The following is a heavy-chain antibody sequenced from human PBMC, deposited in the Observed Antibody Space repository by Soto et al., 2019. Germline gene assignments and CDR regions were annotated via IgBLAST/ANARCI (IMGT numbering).Heavy chain of an antibody. D-gene: IGHD6-19*01. CDR2: FDPEDGET. Sequence: ASVKVSCKVSGYTLTELSMHWVRQAPGKGLEWMGGFDPEDGETIYAQKFQGRVTMTTDTSTSTAYMELRSLRSDDTAVYYCAREDIAVAGTVFDYWGQGTLVTVSS. V-gene: IGHV1-24*01. J-gene: IGHJ4*02. CDR1: GYTLTELS. CDR3: AREDIAVAGTVFDY.